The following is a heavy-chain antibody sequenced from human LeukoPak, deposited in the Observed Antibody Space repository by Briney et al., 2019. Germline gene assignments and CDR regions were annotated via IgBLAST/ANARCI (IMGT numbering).Heavy chain of an antibody. Sequence: GGSLRLSCAASGFTFSSYEMNWVRQAPGKGLEGVSYISCSGSTIYYADSVKGRFTISRDNAKNSLYLQMNSLRAEDTAVYYCARALYDSSGYYDYWGQGTLVTVSS. D-gene: IGHD3-22*01. J-gene: IGHJ4*02. V-gene: IGHV3-48*03. CDR3: ARALYDSSGYYDY. CDR1: GFTFSSYE. CDR2: ISCSGSTI.